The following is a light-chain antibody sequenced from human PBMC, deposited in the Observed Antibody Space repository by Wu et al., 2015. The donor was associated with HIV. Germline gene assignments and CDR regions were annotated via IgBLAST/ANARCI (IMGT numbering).Light chain of an antibody. V-gene: IGKV3-11*01. CDR3: QQRSNWPLT. Sequence: EIVLTQSPATLSLSPGERATLSCRASQSVSSYLAWYQQKPGQAPRLLIYDASNRATGIPARFSGSGSGTDFTLTISSLEPEDFAVYYCQQRSNWPLTFGGGTKGGD. J-gene: IGKJ4*01. CDR2: DAS. CDR1: QSVSSY.